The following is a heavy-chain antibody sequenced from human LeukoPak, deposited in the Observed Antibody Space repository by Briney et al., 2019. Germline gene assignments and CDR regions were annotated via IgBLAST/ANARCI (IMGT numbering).Heavy chain of an antibody. CDR3: AKGETSYDILTGYYSHYDY. CDR1: GFTFSSYA. D-gene: IGHD3-9*01. CDR2: ISYDGSNK. V-gene: IGHV3-30*04. J-gene: IGHJ4*02. Sequence: GGSLRLSCAASGFTFSSYAMHWVRQAPGKGLEWVAVISYDGSNKYYADSVKGRFTISRDNSKNTLYLQMNSLRAEDTAVYYCAKGETSYDILTGYYSHYDYWGQGTLVTVSS.